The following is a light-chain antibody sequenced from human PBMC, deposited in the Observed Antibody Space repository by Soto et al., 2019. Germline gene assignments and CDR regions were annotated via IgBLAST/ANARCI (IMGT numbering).Light chain of an antibody. CDR1: SSDVGGYNY. Sequence: QSALTQPASVSGSPGQSITISCTGTSSDVGGYNYVSWYQQHLGKAPKLMIYDVSNRPSGVSNRFSGSKSGNTASLTISGLQAEDEADYYCSSYTSSSTLDYVFGTGTKVTVL. V-gene: IGLV2-14*01. CDR2: DVS. CDR3: SSYTSSSTLDYV. J-gene: IGLJ1*01.